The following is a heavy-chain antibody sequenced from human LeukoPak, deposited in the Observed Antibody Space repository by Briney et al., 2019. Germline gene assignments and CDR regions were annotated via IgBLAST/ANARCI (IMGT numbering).Heavy chain of an antibody. CDR2: IYYSGST. Sequence: SETLSLTCTVSGGSISSYYWSWIRQPPGKGLEWIGYIYYSGSTNYNPSLKSRVTISVDTSKNQFSLKLSSVTAADTAVYYCARLKTVAGYYFDYWGQGTLVTVSS. D-gene: IGHD6-19*01. CDR1: GGSISSYY. CDR3: ARLKTVAGYYFDY. V-gene: IGHV4-59*08. J-gene: IGHJ4*02.